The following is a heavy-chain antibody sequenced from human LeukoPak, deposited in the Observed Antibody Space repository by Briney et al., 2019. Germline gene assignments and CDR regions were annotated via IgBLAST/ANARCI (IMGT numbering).Heavy chain of an antibody. CDR3: ARVFSSGSSYYFDY. Sequence: GGSLRLSCAASGFTFDDYGMSWVRQAPGKGLEWASGINWNGGSTGYADSVKGRFTISRDNAKNSLYLQVNSLRAEDTALYHCARVFSSGSSYYFDYWGQGTLVTVSS. D-gene: IGHD3-10*01. CDR2: INWNGGST. V-gene: IGHV3-20*01. CDR1: GFTFDDYG. J-gene: IGHJ4*02.